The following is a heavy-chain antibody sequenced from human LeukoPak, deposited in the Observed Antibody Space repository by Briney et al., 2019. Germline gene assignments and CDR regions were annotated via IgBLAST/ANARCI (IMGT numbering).Heavy chain of an antibody. Sequence: PGGSLRLSCAASGFTVSSNYMSWVRQAPGKGLEWVSVIYSGGSTYYADSVKGRFTISRDNSKNTLYLQMNSLRAEDAAVYYCARWGYSNPFDYWGQGTLVTVSS. CDR3: ARWGYSNPFDY. CDR2: IYSGGST. V-gene: IGHV3-53*01. J-gene: IGHJ4*02. CDR1: GFTVSSNY. D-gene: IGHD4-11*01.